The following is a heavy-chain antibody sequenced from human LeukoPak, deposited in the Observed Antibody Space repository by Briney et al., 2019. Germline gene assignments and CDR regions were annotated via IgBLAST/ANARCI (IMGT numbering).Heavy chain of an antibody. D-gene: IGHD3-3*01. CDR1: GYTFTSYG. CDR3: ARVSVFGVVIIT. J-gene: IGHJ4*02. CDR2: MNPNSGNT. Sequence: ASVKVSCKASGYTFTSYGINWVRQATGQGLEWMGWMNPNSGNTGYAQKFQGRVTMTRNTSMSTAYMGLSSLRSEDTAVYYCARVSVFGVVIITWGQGTLVTVSS. V-gene: IGHV1-8*02.